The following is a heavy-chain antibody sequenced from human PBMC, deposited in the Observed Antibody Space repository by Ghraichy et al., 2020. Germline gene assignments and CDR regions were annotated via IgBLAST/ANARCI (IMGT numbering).Heavy chain of an antibody. J-gene: IGHJ2*01. V-gene: IGHV4-39*01. CDR3: ARSFAVITYFAL. CDR1: GGSISSSNYY. Sequence: GSLRLSCTVSGGSISSSNYYWGWIRQAPGKGLEWIGSMHHSGSTYYSPSLGSRVTMSADRSTNQFSLKLSSVTAADTAVYYCARSFAVITYFALWGRGTLVTVSS. D-gene: IGHD4-23*01. CDR2: MHHSGST.